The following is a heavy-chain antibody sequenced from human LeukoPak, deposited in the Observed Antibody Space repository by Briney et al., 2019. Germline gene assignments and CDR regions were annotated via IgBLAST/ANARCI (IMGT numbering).Heavy chain of an antibody. D-gene: IGHD1-26*01. CDR1: GFTFSSYA. V-gene: IGHV4-34*01. J-gene: IGHJ5*02. CDR2: INHSGST. Sequence: PGGSLRLSCAASGFTFSSYAMSWIRQPPGKGLEWIGEINHSGSTNYNPSLKSRVTISVDTSKNQFSLKLSSVTAADTAVYYCARGTLVGAIYNWFDPWGQGTLVTVSS. CDR3: ARGTLVGAIYNWFDP.